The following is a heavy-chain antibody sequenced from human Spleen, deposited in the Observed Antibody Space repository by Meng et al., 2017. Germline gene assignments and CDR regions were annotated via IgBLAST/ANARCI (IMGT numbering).Heavy chain of an antibody. CDR3: TWDDKAVSDY. CDR2: IKSNTDGGTT. D-gene: IGHD3-9*01. V-gene: IGHV3-15*01. J-gene: IGHJ4*02. Sequence: GESLKISCAASGFYFGNAWMSWVRQAPGKGPEWVGRIKSNTDGGTTDYAAPVTGRFTISRDDSTNTLYLQLNRLKIDDTAVDYCTWDDKAVSDYWGQGTLVTVSS. CDR1: GFYFGNAW.